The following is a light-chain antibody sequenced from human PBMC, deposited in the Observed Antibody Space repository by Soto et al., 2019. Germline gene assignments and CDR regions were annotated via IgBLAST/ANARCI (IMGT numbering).Light chain of an antibody. J-gene: IGKJ1*01. V-gene: IGKV3-15*01. CDR3: QQYDYWPRT. Sequence: EVVMTQSPATLSVSPGQRATLSCRASQSLNTNLVWYQQKPGQAPRLLIYGASTRATGIPARFSGSGSGTEFTLTISSLQSEDFAVYYCQQYDYWPRTFGQGNKVEIK. CDR2: GAS. CDR1: QSLNTN.